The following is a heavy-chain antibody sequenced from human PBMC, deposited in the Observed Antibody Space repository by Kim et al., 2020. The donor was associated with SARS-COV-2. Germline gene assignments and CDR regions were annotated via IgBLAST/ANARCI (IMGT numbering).Heavy chain of an antibody. J-gene: IGHJ4*02. D-gene: IGHD3-3*01. Sequence: GGSLRLSCAASGFTLSNYAMNWVRQAPGKGLEWVSSISDSGGSTNYADSVKGRFTISRDNSKNTLYLQMNSLRLEDTAVYYCASRQVEITLILEAIFSSRHCFDYWGQGTLVTVSS. CDR3: ASRQVEITLILEAIFSSRHCFDY. CDR2: ISDSGGST. CDR1: GFTLSNYA. V-gene: IGHV3-23*01.